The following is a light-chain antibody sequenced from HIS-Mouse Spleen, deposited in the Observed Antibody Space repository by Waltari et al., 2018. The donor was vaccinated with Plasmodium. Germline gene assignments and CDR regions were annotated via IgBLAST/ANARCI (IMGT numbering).Light chain of an antibody. J-gene: IGKJ3*01. V-gene: IGKV3-15*01. CDR3: QQYNNWSFT. Sequence: EIVMTQSPATLSVPPGERAPISCRASQSVSSNLAWSQQKPGQAPRLLIYGASTRATGIPARFSGSGSGTEFTLTISSLQSEDFAVYYCQQYNNWSFTFGPGTKVDIK. CDR2: GAS. CDR1: QSVSSN.